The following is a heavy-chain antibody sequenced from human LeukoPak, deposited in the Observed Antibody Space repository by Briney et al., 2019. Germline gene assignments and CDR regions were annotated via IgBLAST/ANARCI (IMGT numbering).Heavy chain of an antibody. CDR1: GFTSSSYA. CDR3: ANPVGYGDAFDI. D-gene: IGHD5-12*01. CDR2: TSASGGST. Sequence: AGTPRMSCAASGFTSSSYAMSWGRQAPGTELKWVSGTSASGGSTYYADSVKGRFTISRDNSKNTLYLQMNSLRAEDTAVYYCANPVGYGDAFDIWGQGTMVTVSS. V-gene: IGHV3-23*01. J-gene: IGHJ3*02.